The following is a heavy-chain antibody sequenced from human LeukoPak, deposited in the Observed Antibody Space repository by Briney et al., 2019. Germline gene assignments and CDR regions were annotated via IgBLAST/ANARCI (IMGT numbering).Heavy chain of an antibody. V-gene: IGHV3-30*04. J-gene: IGHJ4*02. CDR3: ARATDWLFDY. D-gene: IGHD3-9*01. Sequence: GRSLRLSCAASGLTFNNYAIHWVRQAPGKGLDWVADSVKGRFTISRDNAKNTLYLQMNSLRPEDTAVYYCARATDWLFDYWGQGTLVTVSS. CDR1: GLTFNNYA.